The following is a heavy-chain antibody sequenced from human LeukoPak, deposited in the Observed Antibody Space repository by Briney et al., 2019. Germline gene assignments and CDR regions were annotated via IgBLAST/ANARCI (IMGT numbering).Heavy chain of an antibody. J-gene: IGHJ1*01. CDR3: ARLGGSGWYGEYFQD. V-gene: IGHV4-39*01. CDR2: IYYSGST. D-gene: IGHD6-19*01. CDR1: GGSISSSSYF. Sequence: KPSETLSLTCTVSGGSISSSSYFWGWIRQPPGKGLEWIGSIYYSGSTYYNPSLKSRVTISVDTSKNQFSLKLSSLTAADTAVIYCARLGGSGWYGEYFQDWGQGTLVTVSS.